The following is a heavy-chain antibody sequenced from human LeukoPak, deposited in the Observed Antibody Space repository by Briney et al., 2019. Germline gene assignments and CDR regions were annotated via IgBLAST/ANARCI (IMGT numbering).Heavy chain of an antibody. D-gene: IGHD3/OR15-3a*01. CDR3: ARSHSVWTSFDY. Sequence: PSETLSLACTVSGGSISSYYWSWIRQPPGKGLEWIGYIYYSGSTNYNPSLKSRVTISVDTSKNQFSLKLSSVTAADTAVYYCARSHSVWTSFDYWGQGTLVTVSS. CDR1: GGSISSYY. V-gene: IGHV4-59*01. CDR2: IYYSGST. J-gene: IGHJ4*02.